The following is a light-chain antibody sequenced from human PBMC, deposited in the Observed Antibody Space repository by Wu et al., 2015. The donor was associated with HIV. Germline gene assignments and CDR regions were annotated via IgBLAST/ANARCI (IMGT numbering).Light chain of an antibody. Sequence: EIVLTQSPGTLSLSPGERATLSCRASQSVSSTYLAWYQQKPGQAPRLLIYGVSSRATGIPDRFSGSGSGTDFTLTISRLEPEDFAVYYCQQYGSSPYTFGQGTKAGDQ. V-gene: IGKV3-20*01. CDR1: QSVSSTY. CDR3: QQYGSSPYT. CDR2: GVS. J-gene: IGKJ2*01.